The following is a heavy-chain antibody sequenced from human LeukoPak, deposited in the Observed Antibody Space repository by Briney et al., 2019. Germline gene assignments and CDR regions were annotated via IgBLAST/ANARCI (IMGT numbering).Heavy chain of an antibody. CDR1: GFTFSSYA. Sequence: GGSLRLSCAASGFTFSSYAMSWVRQAPGKGLEWVSAISGSGGSTYYADSVKGPFTISRDNSKNSLYLQMNSLRAEDTAVYYCAKESSGGWYFDYWGQGTLVTVSS. J-gene: IGHJ4*02. D-gene: IGHD6-19*01. CDR2: ISGSGGST. V-gene: IGHV3-23*01. CDR3: AKESSGGWYFDY.